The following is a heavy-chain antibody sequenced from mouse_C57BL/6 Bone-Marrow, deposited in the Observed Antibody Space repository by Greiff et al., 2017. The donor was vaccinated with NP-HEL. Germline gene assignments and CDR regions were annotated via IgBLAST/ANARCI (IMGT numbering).Heavy chain of an antibody. CDR3: ARGPFTTVP. Sequence: QVQLQQPGAELVRPGTSVKLSCKASGYTFTSYWMHWVKQRPGQGLEWIGVIDPSDSYTNYNQKLKGKATLTVDTSSSTAYMQLSSLTSEDSAVYYCARGPFTTVPWGQGTTLTVSS. D-gene: IGHD1-1*01. CDR1: GYTFTSYW. J-gene: IGHJ2*01. V-gene: IGHV1-59*01. CDR2: IDPSDSYT.